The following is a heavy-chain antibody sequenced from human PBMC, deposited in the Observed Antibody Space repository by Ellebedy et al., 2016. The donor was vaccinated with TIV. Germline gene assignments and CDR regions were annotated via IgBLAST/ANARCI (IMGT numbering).Heavy chain of an antibody. CDR1: GFTFSSYA. CDR2: ISGSGGST. CDR3: AKSRGWLQLPGWTPQSFDY. V-gene: IGHV3-23*01. D-gene: IGHD5-24*01. J-gene: IGHJ4*02. Sequence: PGGSLRLSCAASGFTFSSYAMSWVRQAPGKGLEWVSAISGSGGSTYYADSVKGRFTISRDNSKNTLYLQMNSLRAEDTAVYYCAKSRGWLQLPGWTPQSFDYWGQGTLVTVSS.